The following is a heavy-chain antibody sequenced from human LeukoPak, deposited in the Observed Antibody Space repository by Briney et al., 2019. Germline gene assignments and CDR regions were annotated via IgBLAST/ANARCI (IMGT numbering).Heavy chain of an antibody. CDR1: GGSITAYY. V-gene: IGHV4-34*01. CDR3: AREDYYFDS. CDR2: INHSRGT. Sequence: SETLSLTCSVYGGSITAYYWSWIRQPPGKGLEWIGDINHSRGTKYNPSLESRVTILLDASKNEFSLNLNSVSAADTAVYYCAREDYYFDSWGQGTLVTVSS. J-gene: IGHJ4*02.